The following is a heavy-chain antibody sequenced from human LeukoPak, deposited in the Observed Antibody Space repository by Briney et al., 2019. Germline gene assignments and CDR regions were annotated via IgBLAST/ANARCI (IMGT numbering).Heavy chain of an antibody. Sequence: PSGGSLRLSCAASGFTFSSYGMHWVRQAPGKGLEWVAVIWYDGSNKYYADSVKGRFTISRDNSKNTLYLQMNSLRAEDTAVYYCARGNSGSYPMDYWGQGTLVTVSS. CDR1: GFTFSSYG. V-gene: IGHV3-30*19. CDR3: ARGNSGSYPMDY. D-gene: IGHD1-26*01. CDR2: IWYDGSNK. J-gene: IGHJ4*02.